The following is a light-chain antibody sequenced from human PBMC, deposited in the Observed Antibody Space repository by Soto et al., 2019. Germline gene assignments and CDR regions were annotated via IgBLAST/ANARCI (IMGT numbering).Light chain of an antibody. J-gene: IGKJ4*01. Sequence: EIVLTHSPGTLSFSPGERATLSFSASQSVSSSYLAWYQQKPGQAPRLLIYGASSRTTGIPDRFSGSGSGTDFTLTISRLEPEDFAVYYCQKYGSSPLNFGGGTKVDIK. CDR1: QSVSSSY. CDR2: GAS. V-gene: IGKV3-20*01. CDR3: QKYGSSPLN.